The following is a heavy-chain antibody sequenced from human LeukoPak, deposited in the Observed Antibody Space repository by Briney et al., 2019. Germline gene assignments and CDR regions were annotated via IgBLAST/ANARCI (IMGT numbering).Heavy chain of an antibody. CDR2: VSSSGGTI. CDR1: GFTVSSNY. Sequence: PGGSLRLSCAASGFTVSSNYMNWVRQAPGKGLEWVSCVSSSGGTIYYADSVKGRFTISRDNAKNSLYLQMNSLRAEDTAVYYCARDPNSYSSRDSSRAWSYFDYWGQGTLVTVSS. D-gene: IGHD6-13*01. CDR3: ARDPNSYSSRDSSRAWSYFDY. V-gene: IGHV3-48*03. J-gene: IGHJ4*02.